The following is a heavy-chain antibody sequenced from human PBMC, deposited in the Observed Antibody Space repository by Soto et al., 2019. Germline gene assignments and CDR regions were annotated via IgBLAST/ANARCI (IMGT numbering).Heavy chain of an antibody. CDR1: GGSISSYY. CDR2: IYYSGST. Sequence: SETLSLTCTVSGGSISSYYWSWIRQPPGKGLEWIGHIYYSGSTNYNPSLKSRVTISVDTSKNQFSLKLSSVTAADTAVYYCARDTAMATDTYYYYYYGMDVWGQGTTVTVSS. V-gene: IGHV4-59*01. CDR3: ARDTAMATDTYYYYYYGMDV. D-gene: IGHD5-18*01. J-gene: IGHJ6*02.